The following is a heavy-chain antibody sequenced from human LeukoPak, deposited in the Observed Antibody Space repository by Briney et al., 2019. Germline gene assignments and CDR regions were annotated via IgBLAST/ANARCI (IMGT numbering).Heavy chain of an antibody. CDR2: IYYSGST. CDR3: ARHDQYYYDSSGYYVDLFDY. V-gene: IGHV4-39*01. J-gene: IGHJ4*02. CDR1: GGSISSSSYY. Sequence: SETLSLTCTVSGGSISSSSYYWGWIRQPPGKGLEWIVSIYYSGSTYYNPSLKSRVTISVDTSKNQFSLKLSSVTAADTAVYYCARHDQYYYDSSGYYVDLFDYWGQGTLVTVSS. D-gene: IGHD3-22*01.